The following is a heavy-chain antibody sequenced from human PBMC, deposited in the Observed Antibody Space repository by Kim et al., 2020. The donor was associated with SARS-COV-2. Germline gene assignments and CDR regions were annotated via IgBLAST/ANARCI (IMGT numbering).Heavy chain of an antibody. V-gene: IGHV1-69*13. D-gene: IGHD3-10*01. Sequence: SVKVSCKASGGTFSSYAISWVRQAPGQGLEWMGGIIPIFGTANYAQKFQGRVTITADESTSTAYMELSSLRSEDTAVYYCAREEGLMVRGVIQLSYYYGMDVWGQGTTVTVSS. CDR2: IIPIFGTA. CDR3: AREEGLMVRGVIQLSYYYGMDV. J-gene: IGHJ6*02. CDR1: GGTFSSYA.